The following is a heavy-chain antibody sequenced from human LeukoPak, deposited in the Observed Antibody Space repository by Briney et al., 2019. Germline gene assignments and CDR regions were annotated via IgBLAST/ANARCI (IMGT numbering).Heavy chain of an antibody. J-gene: IGHJ4*02. CDR3: ARHPFATPFDY. CDR1: GGSFSGYY. Sequence: SETLSLTCAVYGGSFSGYYWSWIRQPPGKGLEWIGEINHSGSTNYNPSLKSRVTISVDTSKSQFSLRLSSVTAADTAVYFCARHPFATPFDYWGPGTLVTVSS. V-gene: IGHV4-34*01. D-gene: IGHD2-15*01. CDR2: INHSGST.